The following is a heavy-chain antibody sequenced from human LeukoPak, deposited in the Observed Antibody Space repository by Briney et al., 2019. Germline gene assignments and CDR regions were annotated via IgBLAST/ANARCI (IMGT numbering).Heavy chain of an antibody. CDR3: ARCYDILTGYYRYYYYMDV. J-gene: IGHJ6*03. Sequence: GASVKVSCKASGYTFTSYGISWVRQAPGQGLEWMGWISAYNGNTNYAQKLQGRVTMTTDTSTSTAYMELRSLRSDDTAVYYCARCYDILTGYYRYYYYMDVWGKGTTVTVSS. CDR1: GYTFTSYG. V-gene: IGHV1-18*01. CDR2: ISAYNGNT. D-gene: IGHD3-9*01.